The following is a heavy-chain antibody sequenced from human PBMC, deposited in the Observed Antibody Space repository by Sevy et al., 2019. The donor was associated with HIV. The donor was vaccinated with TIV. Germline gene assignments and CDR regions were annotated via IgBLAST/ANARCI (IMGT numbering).Heavy chain of an antibody. D-gene: IGHD2-2*01. J-gene: IGHJ3*02. V-gene: IGHV3-74*01. CDR2: SNSDGSST. CDR1: GFTFSSYW. Sequence: GGSLRLSCAASGFTFSSYWMHWVRQAPAKGLVWVSRSNSDGSSTSYADSVKGRFTISRDNAKNTLYLQMNSLRAEDTAVYYCARAGSPPSAFDIWGQGTMVTVSS. CDR3: ARAGSPPSAFDI.